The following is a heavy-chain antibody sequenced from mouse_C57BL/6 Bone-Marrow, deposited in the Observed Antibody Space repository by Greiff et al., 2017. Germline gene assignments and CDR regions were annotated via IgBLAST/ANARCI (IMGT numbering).Heavy chain of an antibody. J-gene: IGHJ3*01. CDR1: GYSITSGYY. CDR3: AREGVYYGSSYVAWFAY. Sequence: EVKLMESGPGLVKPSQSLSLTCSVTGYSITSGYYWNWIRQFPGNKLEWMGYISYDGSNNYNPSLKNRISITRDTSKNQFFLKLNSVTTEDTATXYCAREGVYYGSSYVAWFAYWGQGTLVTVSA. CDR2: ISYDGSN. V-gene: IGHV3-6*01. D-gene: IGHD1-1*01.